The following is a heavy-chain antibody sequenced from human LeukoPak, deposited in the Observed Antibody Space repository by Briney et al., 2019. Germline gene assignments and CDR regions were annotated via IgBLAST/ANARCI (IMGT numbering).Heavy chain of an antibody. CDR3: ATWYYYDSSGYLPTTWVPPEAGAFDI. V-gene: IGHV4-30-4*01. D-gene: IGHD3-22*01. CDR2: IYYSGST. CDR1: GGSISSGDYY. Sequence: SETLSLTCTVSGGSISSGDYYWSWIRQPPGKGLEWIGYIYYSGSTYYNPSLKSRVTISVDTSKNQFSLKLSSVTAADTAVYYCATWYYYDSSGYLPTTWVPPEAGAFDIWGQGTMVTVSS. J-gene: IGHJ3*02.